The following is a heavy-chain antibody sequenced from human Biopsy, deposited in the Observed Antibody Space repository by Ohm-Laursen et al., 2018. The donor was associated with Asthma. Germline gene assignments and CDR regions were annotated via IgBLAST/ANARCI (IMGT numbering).Heavy chain of an antibody. D-gene: IGHD1-20*01. V-gene: IGHV3-30-3*01. Sequence: SLRLSCAASGFTFSDYDMHWVRQVPGKGLEWVAVISYDGTNKDYADSVKGRFTFSRDNSQNTLSLEMNSLRDEDTAVYYCARDLRSDNWNPWGMDVWGLGTTVTVAS. CDR3: ARDLRSDNWNPWGMDV. J-gene: IGHJ6*02. CDR2: ISYDGTNK. CDR1: GFTFSDYD.